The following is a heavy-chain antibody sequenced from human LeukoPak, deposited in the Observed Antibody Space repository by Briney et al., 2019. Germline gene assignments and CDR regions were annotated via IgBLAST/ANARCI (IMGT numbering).Heavy chain of an antibody. CDR2: IIPIFGTA. J-gene: IGHJ4*02. CDR1: GGTFISYA. CDR3: ARSTRIVGATTSFDY. Sequence: ASVKVSCKASGGTFISYAISWVRQAPGQGLEWMGGIIPIFGTANYAQKFQGRVTIVADESTSTAYMELSSLRSEDTAVYYCARSTRIVGATTSFDYWGQGTLVTVSS. V-gene: IGHV1-69*13. D-gene: IGHD1-26*01.